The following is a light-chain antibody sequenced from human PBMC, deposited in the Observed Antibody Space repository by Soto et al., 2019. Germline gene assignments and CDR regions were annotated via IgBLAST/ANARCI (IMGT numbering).Light chain of an antibody. Sequence: QSLLTQPASVSGSPGQSITISCTGTSSDVGGYNYVSWYQQHPGKAPKIMIYDVSNRPSGVSNRFSGSKSGNTASLTISGLQAEDEADYYCSSYTSSSTLEVFGTGTKVTVL. J-gene: IGLJ1*01. CDR2: DVS. CDR3: SSYTSSSTLEV. CDR1: SSDVGGYNY. V-gene: IGLV2-14*01.